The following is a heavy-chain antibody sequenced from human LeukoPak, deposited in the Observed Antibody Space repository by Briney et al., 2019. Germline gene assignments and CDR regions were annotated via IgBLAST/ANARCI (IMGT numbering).Heavy chain of an antibody. J-gene: IGHJ4*02. D-gene: IGHD2-15*01. V-gene: IGHV1-18*01. CDR3: ARVIFPDCSGGSCYQYFDY. Sequence: ASVKVSCKASGYTFTSYGISWVRQATGHGLEWMGWISAYKRNTNYAQKLQGRVTMTTDTSTSTAYMELRSLRSDDTAVYYCARVIFPDCSGGSCYQYFDYWGQGTLVTVSS. CDR1: GYTFTSYG. CDR2: ISAYKRNT.